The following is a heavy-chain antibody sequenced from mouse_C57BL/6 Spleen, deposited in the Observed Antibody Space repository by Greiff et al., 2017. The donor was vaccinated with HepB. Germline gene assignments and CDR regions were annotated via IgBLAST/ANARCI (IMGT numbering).Heavy chain of an antibody. CDR3: ARRGEGYFDV. V-gene: IGHV1-52*01. CDR2: IYPSDSET. CDR1: GYTFTSYW. Sequence: VQLQQPGAELVRPGSSVKLSCNASGYTFTSYWMHWVKQRPIQGLEWIGNIYPSDSETHYNPKFKDKATLTVDKSSRTSYMQLSSLTSEDSAVYYCARRGEGYFDVWGTGTTGNVSS. J-gene: IGHJ1*03.